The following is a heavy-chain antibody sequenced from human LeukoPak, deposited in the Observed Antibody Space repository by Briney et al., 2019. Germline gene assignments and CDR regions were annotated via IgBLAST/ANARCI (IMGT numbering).Heavy chain of an antibody. V-gene: IGHV3-21*01. CDR1: GFTFSTYS. CDR3: AKAWGITGTTDPYYMDV. D-gene: IGHD1-7*01. J-gene: IGHJ6*03. CDR2: IRSSSSYK. Sequence: GGSLRLSCAASGFTFSTYSMNWVRQAPGKGLEWVSSIRSSSSYKYYADSVKGRFTISRDNSRNTLYLQMNSLRPEDTAIYYCAKAWGITGTTDPYYMDVWGKGTTVTVSS.